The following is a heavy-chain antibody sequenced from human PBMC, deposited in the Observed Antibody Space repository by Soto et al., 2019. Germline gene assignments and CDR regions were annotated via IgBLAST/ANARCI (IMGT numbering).Heavy chain of an antibody. CDR2: IYWDDDE. Sequence: QITLKESGPTLVKPTQTLTLTCTFSGFSLNTXXXXXXXXXQPPGKALEWLALIYWDDDEGYSPSLRSRLTXXXXXXXXXXXXXXXXXXXXXXXXXXXXXXPRGYSYHFDYWGQGTLVTVSS. D-gene: IGHD5-18*01. J-gene: IGHJ4*02. CDR1: GFSLNTXXXX. V-gene: IGHV2-5*02. CDR3: XXXPRGYSYHFDY.